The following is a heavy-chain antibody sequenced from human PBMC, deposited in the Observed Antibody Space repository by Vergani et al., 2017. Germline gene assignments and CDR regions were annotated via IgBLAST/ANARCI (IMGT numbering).Heavy chain of an antibody. CDR3: ARGTYYDFWSGLSHYYYMDV. D-gene: IGHD3-3*01. V-gene: IGHV4-59*01. J-gene: IGHJ6*03. Sequence: QVQLQESGPGLVKPSETLSLTCTVSGGSISSYYWSWIRQPPGKGLEWIGYIYYSGSTNYNPSLKSRVTISVDTSKNHFSLKLSSVTAADTAVYYCARGTYYDFWSGLSHYYYMDVWGKGTTVTVSS. CDR2: IYYSGST. CDR1: GGSISSYY.